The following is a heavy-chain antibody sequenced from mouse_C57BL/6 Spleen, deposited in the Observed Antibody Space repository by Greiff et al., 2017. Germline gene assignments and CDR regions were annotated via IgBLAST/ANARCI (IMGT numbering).Heavy chain of an antibody. CDR1: GFSLTSYA. Sequence: VQLQESGPGLVAPSQSLSITCTVSGFSLTSYAISWVRQPPGKGLEWLGVIWTGGGTNYNAALKSRLSLSKDNSKSQVFLKMNSLQTDDTAMYYCARKGDDYYVGNAMDYWGQGTSVTVAS. CDR2: IWTGGGT. CDR3: ARKGDDYYVGNAMDY. D-gene: IGHD2-3*01. J-gene: IGHJ4*01. V-gene: IGHV2-9-1*01.